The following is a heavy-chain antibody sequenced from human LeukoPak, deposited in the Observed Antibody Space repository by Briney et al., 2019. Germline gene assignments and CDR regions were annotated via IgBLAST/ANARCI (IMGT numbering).Heavy chain of an antibody. Sequence: PGGSLRLSCAGSGLTFCSYAMSWVRQAPGKGLEWVSAISGSGDNTYYSDSVKGRFTISRDNAKNTLYLQMNSLRAEDTAVYYCAKDSAARLIRGVTSFDYWGQGTLVTVSS. J-gene: IGHJ4*02. CDR3: AKDSAARLIRGVTSFDY. CDR1: GLTFCSYA. CDR2: ISGSGDNT. V-gene: IGHV3-23*01. D-gene: IGHD3-10*01.